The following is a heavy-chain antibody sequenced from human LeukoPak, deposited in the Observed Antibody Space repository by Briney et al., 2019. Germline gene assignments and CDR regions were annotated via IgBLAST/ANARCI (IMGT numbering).Heavy chain of an antibody. Sequence: GGSLRLSCAASGFTFSSYGMHWVRQAPGKGVEWVAFIRYDGSNKYYADSVKGRFTISRDNSKNTLYLQMNSLRAEDTAVYYCAKEPRTYYYDSSGYYNWFDPWGQGTLVTVSS. D-gene: IGHD3-22*01. CDR2: IRYDGSNK. CDR3: AKEPRTYYYDSSGYYNWFDP. CDR1: GFTFSSYG. J-gene: IGHJ5*02. V-gene: IGHV3-30*02.